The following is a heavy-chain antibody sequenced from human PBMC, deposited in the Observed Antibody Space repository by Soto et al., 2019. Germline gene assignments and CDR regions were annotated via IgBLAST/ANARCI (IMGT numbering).Heavy chain of an antibody. CDR3: ARVGYSYEYYYYYGMDV. Sequence: GGSLRLSCAASEFTFSNYNMHWFRQAPGKGLEWVAVMSYDASNKYYADSVKGRFTISRDNSKNTLYLQMNSLRAEDTAVYYCARVGYSYEYYYYYGMDVWGQGTTVTVSS. CDR1: EFTFSNYN. V-gene: IGHV3-30-3*01. CDR2: MSYDASNK. J-gene: IGHJ6*02. D-gene: IGHD5-18*01.